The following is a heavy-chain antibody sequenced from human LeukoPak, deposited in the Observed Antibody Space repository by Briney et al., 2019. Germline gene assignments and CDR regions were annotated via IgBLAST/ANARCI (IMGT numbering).Heavy chain of an antibody. V-gene: IGHV4-61*02. CDR1: GGSISSGSYY. CDR2: IYTSGST. CDR3: AREQGYNYFD. D-gene: IGHD5-24*01. J-gene: IGHJ4*02. Sequence: SQTLSLTCTVSGGSISSGSYYWSWIRQPAGKGLEWIGRIYTSGSTNYNPSLMSRVTISVDTSKNQCCLKLSSVTAADTAVYYCAREQGYNYFDWGQGTLVTVSS.